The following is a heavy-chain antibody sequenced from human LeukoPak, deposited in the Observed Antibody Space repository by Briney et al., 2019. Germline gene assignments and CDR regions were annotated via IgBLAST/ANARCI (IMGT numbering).Heavy chain of an antibody. J-gene: IGHJ4*02. CDR1: GFTVSSNF. CDR3: TRGGGGSFPHY. D-gene: IGHD2-21*01. CDR2: IYSGGSA. V-gene: IGHV3-53*01. Sequence: GGSLRLSCAASGFTVSSNFLSWVRQPPGKGLEWVSDIYSGGSAYYADSVKGRFTISRDNPKNTLYLQMNSLRAEDTAVYYCTRGGGGSFPHYWGQGTLVTVSS.